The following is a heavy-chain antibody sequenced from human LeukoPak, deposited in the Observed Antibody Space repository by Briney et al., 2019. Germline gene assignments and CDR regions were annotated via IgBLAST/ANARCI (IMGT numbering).Heavy chain of an antibody. V-gene: IGHV3-23*01. J-gene: IGHJ4*02. D-gene: IGHD3-3*01. CDR2: ITSSGGST. CDR1: GFTFSSYA. Sequence: PGGSLRLSXAGSGFTFSSYAMSWVRQAPGKGLEWVSAITSSGGSTYYADSVKGRFTISRDNSKSTLYLQMNSLRAEDTAVYYCARDHPTFGVVSIFDYWGQGTLVSVSS. CDR3: ARDHPTFGVVSIFDY.